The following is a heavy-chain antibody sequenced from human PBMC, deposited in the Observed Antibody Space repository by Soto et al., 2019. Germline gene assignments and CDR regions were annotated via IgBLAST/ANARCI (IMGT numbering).Heavy chain of an antibody. V-gene: IGHV1-46*01. CDR1: GHTLINYY. CDR2: IDPSGNGT. D-gene: IGHD3-22*01. J-gene: IGHJ4*02. Sequence: ASVKVSCKTSGHTLINYYMHWVRQAPGQGLDWLGKIDPSGNGTSYAERFQGRITLTSDTSTKTVYVELSSLRSEDTAIYYCAINYYASSGYLYWGQGTLVTVSS. CDR3: AINYYASSGYLY.